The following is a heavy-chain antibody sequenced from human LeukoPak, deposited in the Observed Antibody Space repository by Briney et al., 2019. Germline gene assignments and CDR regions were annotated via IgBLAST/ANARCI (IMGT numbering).Heavy chain of an antibody. D-gene: IGHD1-26*01. CDR2: ISSSGSTI. V-gene: IGHV3-48*03. CDR1: GFTFSNYA. J-gene: IGHJ3*02. CDR3: ARVIVGAPNKAFDI. Sequence: GGSLRLSCVASGFTFSNYAMHWVRQAPGKGLEWVSYISSSGSTIYYPDSVKGRFTISRDNAKNSLYLQMNSLRAEDTALYYCARVIVGAPNKAFDIWGQGTMVTVSS.